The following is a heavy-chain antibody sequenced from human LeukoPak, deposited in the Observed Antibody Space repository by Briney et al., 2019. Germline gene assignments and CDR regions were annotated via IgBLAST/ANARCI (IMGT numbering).Heavy chain of an antibody. V-gene: IGHV3-23*01. CDR1: GFTFNTYA. Sequence: GGSLRLSCAASGFTFNTYAMSWVRQAPGKGLEWVSGISGSGGSTYYADSVKGRFTISRDNSKNTLYLQMNSLRAEDTAVYYCARDPAYCGGDCYLYYFDYWGQGTLVTVSP. CDR2: ISGSGGST. D-gene: IGHD2-21*02. CDR3: ARDPAYCGGDCYLYYFDY. J-gene: IGHJ4*02.